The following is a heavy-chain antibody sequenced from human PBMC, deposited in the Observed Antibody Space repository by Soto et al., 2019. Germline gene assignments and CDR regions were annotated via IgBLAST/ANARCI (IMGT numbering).Heavy chain of an antibody. D-gene: IGHD3-9*01. V-gene: IGHV3-30-3*01. CDR2: ISYDGSNK. CDR3: AREESLRYFDWLLMTGPALDY. Sequence: PGGSLRLSCAASGFTFSSYAMHWVRQAPGKGLEWVAVISYDGSNKYYADSVKGRFTISRDNSKNTLYLQMNSLRAEDTAVYYCAREESLRYFDWLLMTGPALDYWGQGTLVTVSS. CDR1: GFTFSSYA. J-gene: IGHJ4*02.